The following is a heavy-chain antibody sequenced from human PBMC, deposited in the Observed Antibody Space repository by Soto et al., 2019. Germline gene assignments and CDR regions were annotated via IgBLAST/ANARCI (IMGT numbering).Heavy chain of an antibody. CDR2: IERDDDDK. J-gene: IGHJ6*02. D-gene: IGHD1-20*01. Sequence: PTLVHPPHTLTLPCTFSGFSLTSPGMCVSWIRQPPGKALEWLALIERDDDDKYYSTSLKTRLTISKDTRKNQVVLTMANMDPADTGTYYCARSIRGTRRFNGMDVWGQGTKVTVS. CDR3: ARSIRGTRRFNGMDV. V-gene: IGHV2-70*13. CDR1: GFSLTSPGMC.